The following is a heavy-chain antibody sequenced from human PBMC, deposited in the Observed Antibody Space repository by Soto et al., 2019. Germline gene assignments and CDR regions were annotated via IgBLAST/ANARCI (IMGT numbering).Heavy chain of an antibody. CDR1: GGSISSYY. V-gene: IGHV4-59*01. D-gene: IGHD3-22*01. J-gene: IGHJ5*02. CDR3: ARDKAYYDSSGYTDRWFDP. CDR2: IYYSGST. Sequence: ASETLSLTCTVSGGSISSYYWSWIRQPPGKGLEWIGYIYYSGSTNYNPSLKSRVTISVDTSKNQFSLKLSSVTAADTAVYYCARDKAYYDSSGYTDRWFDPWGQGTLVTVSS.